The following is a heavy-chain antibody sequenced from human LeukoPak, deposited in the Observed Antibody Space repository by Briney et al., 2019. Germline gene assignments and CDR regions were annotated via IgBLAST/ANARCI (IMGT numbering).Heavy chain of an antibody. D-gene: IGHD4-23*01. CDR3: ARGFFDYGGNLGVDDY. V-gene: IGHV1-3*01. Sequence: GASVKVSCKASGYTFTSYAMHWVRQAPGRRLEWMGWINAGNGNTKYSQKFQGRVTITRDTSASTAYMELSSLRSEDTAVYYCARGFFDYGGNLGVDDYWGQGTLVTVSS. CDR1: GYTFTSYA. J-gene: IGHJ4*02. CDR2: INAGNGNT.